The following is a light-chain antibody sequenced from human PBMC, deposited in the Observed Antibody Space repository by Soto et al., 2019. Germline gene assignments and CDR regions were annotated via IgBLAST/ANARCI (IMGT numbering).Light chain of an antibody. CDR3: QQRADWPIT. CDR2: DAS. V-gene: IGKV3-11*01. CDR1: QYITIY. J-gene: IGKJ5*01. Sequence: EILLTQSPASLSLSPGERATLSFRASQYITIYLAWYQQKPCQAPRLLIYDASNRATGIPARFSGSGSGTDFTLTISSLEPDDFAVYYCQQRADWPITFGQGTRLEIK.